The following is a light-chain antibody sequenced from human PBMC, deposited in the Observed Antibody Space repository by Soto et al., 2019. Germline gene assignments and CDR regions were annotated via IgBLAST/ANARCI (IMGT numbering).Light chain of an antibody. CDR1: QSINSW. Sequence: DIQMTQSPSTLSASVGDRVIINCRASQSINSWLAWYQQKPGKAPNLLIYDASSLESGVPSRFSGSGSGTEFSLTISSLQTDDFATYYGQHHHMHSPWTFGPGTKVDI. CDR3: QHHHMHSPWT. CDR2: DAS. V-gene: IGKV1-5*01. J-gene: IGKJ1*01.